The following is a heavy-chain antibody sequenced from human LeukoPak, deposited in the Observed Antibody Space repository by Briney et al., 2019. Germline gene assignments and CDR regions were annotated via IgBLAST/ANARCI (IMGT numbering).Heavy chain of an antibody. D-gene: IGHD4-23*01. CDR1: GFTFSSYE. V-gene: IGHV3-48*03. CDR3: ARTVARIGY. Sequence: GGSLRLSCAASGFTFSSYEINWVRQAPGKGLEWVSHISSSGSTIYYTDSVKGRFTISRDNSKNLLYLQMNSLRGEDTSIYYCARTVARIGYWGQGTLVTVSS. CDR2: ISSSGSTI. J-gene: IGHJ4*02.